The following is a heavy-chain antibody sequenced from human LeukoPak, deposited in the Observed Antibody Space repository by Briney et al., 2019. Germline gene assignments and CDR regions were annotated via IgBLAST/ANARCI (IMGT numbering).Heavy chain of an antibody. J-gene: IGHJ5*02. CDR2: IYYSGST. D-gene: IGHD3-9*01. CDR1: GGSISSSSYY. Sequence: SETLSLTCTVSGGSISSSSYYWGWIRQPPGKGLEWIGSIYYSGSTYYNPSLKSRVTISVDTSKNQFSLKLSSVTAADTAVYYCARQTLVFDWLPTTFDPWGQGTLVTVSS. CDR3: ARQTLVFDWLPTTFDP. V-gene: IGHV4-39*01.